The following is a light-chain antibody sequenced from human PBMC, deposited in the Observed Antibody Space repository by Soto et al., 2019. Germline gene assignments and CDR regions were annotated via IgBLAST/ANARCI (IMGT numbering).Light chain of an antibody. Sequence: QSVLTQPPSVSGAPGQRVTISCTGSSSNIGAGYDVHWYRQLPGTAPKLLIYGNSNRPSGVPDRFSGSKSGTSASLAITGLQAEDEADYYCQSYDSSLSAFYVFGTGTKVT. CDR2: GNS. CDR1: SSNIGAGYD. V-gene: IGLV1-40*01. J-gene: IGLJ1*01. CDR3: QSYDSSLSAFYV.